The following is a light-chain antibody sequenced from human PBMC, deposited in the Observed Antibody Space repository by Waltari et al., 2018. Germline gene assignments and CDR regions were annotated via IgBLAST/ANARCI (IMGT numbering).Light chain of an antibody. Sequence: QSVLTQPPSVSAAPGQKVTISCSGSSSNIGNNFVSWYQQIPGTAPKLLIFENYKRPSGIPCRFPGSKSGTSATLGITGLQTGDEADYYCGTWDSSLSAHVFGTGTKVTVL. CDR2: ENY. CDR1: SSNIGNNF. CDR3: GTWDSSLSAHV. J-gene: IGLJ1*01. V-gene: IGLV1-51*01.